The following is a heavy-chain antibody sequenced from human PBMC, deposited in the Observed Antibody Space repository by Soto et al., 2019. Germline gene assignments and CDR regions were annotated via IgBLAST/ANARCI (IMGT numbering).Heavy chain of an antibody. V-gene: IGHV3-23*01. Sequence: DVRLLESGGGLVQPGGSLRLSCAASGFTFSSCSMSWVRQAPGKGLEWVSTIGTSASTYYGDSVRGRFTISRDNSRNTLYLQMNSLRAEDTAVYYCADLSRYCTSSNCDCGQGTLVTVSS. CDR1: GFTFSSCS. J-gene: IGHJ4*02. D-gene: IGHD2-2*01. CDR3: ADLSRYCTSSNCD. CDR2: IGTSAST.